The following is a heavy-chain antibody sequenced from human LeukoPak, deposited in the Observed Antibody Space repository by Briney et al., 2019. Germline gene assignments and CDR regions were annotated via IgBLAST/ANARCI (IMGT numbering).Heavy chain of an antibody. D-gene: IGHD3-3*01. CDR1: GYTFTSYY. CDR2: INPSGDST. CDR3: ARGQSGRRFLANY. V-gene: IGHV1-46*01. Sequence: ASVKVASKADGYTFTSYYMHWVRQAPGQVLEWMGIINPSGDSTSYSQKFQGRITMTRGTSTSTVYMELSSLRSEDTAVYYCARGQSGRRFLANYWGQGTLVTVSS. J-gene: IGHJ4*02.